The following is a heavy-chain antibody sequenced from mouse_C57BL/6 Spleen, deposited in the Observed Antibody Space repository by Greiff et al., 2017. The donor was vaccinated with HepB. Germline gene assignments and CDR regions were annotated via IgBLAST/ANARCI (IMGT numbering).Heavy chain of an antibody. CDR2: ILPGSGST. CDR3: ARSKGRYYDGAWFAY. D-gene: IGHD2-3*01. J-gene: IGHJ3*01. Sequence: VKVVESGAELMKPGASVKLSCKATGYTFTGYWIEWVKQRPGHGLEWIGEILPGSGSTNYNEKFKGKATFTADTSSNTAYMQLSSLTTEDSAIYYCARSKGRYYDGAWFAYWGQGTLVTVSA. V-gene: IGHV1-9*01. CDR1: GYTFTGYW.